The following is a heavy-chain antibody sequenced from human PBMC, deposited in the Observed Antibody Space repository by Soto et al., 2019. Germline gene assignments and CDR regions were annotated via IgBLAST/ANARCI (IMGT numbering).Heavy chain of an antibody. Sequence: PGGSLRLSCAASGFTFGGSAMHWVCQASGKGLEWVGRIRSKANSYATAYAASVKGRFTISRDDSKNTAYLQMNSLKTEDTAVYYCARGPSSLTRFDYWGQGTLVTVSS. D-gene: IGHD2-2*01. J-gene: IGHJ4*02. CDR3: ARGPSSLTRFDY. V-gene: IGHV3-73*01. CDR2: IRSKANSYAT. CDR1: GFTFGGSA.